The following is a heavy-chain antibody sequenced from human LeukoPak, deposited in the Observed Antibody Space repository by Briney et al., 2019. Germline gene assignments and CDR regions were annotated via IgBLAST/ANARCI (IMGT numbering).Heavy chain of an antibody. V-gene: IGHV1-46*01. CDR1: GYTFTSYY. J-gene: IGHJ6*02. CDR3: ARGTLRGANGAYGMDV. CDR2: INPSGGST. Sequence: ASVKVSCKASGYTFTSYYMHWVRQAPGQGLEWMGIINPSGGSTSYAQKFQGRVTMTRDTSTSTVYMELSSLRSEDTAVYSCARGTLRGANGAYGMDVWGQGTTVTVSS. D-gene: IGHD2-8*01.